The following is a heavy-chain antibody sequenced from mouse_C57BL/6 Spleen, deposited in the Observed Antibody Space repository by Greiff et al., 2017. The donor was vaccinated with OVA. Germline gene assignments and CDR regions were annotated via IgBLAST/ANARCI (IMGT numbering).Heavy chain of an antibody. Sequence: EVQLQESGAELVRPGASVKLSCTASGFTIKDYYMHWVKQRPEQGLEWIGKIDPEDGDTEYAQKFQGKATMTADTSSNTDYLQLSSLTSEDTAVYYCSTDCCVYACYFDVWGTGTTLTVSS. CDR3: STDCCVYACYFDV. CDR2: IDPEDGDT. V-gene: IGHV14-1*01. D-gene: IGHD1-1*01. CDR1: GFTIKDYY. J-gene: IGHJ1*03.